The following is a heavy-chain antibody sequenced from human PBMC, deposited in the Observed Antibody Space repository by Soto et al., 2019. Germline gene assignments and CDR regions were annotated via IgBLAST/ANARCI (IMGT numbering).Heavy chain of an antibody. J-gene: IGHJ6*02. V-gene: IGHV3-20*04. D-gene: IGHD3-10*01. Sequence: GGSLRLSCAASGFSFDEYGMNWVRQAPGKGLEWGSGINWNGDSTSYADSVTGRFTISRDNAKKSLYLQMNSRRAEDTAVYYCARDRGFLRPYYYYGRDVWGQGTTVTVSS. CDR3: ARDRGFLRPYYYYGRDV. CDR2: INWNGDST. CDR1: GFSFDEYG.